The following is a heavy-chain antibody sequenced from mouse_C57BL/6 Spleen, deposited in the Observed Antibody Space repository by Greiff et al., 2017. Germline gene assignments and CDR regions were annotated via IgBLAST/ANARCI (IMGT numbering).Heavy chain of an antibody. Sequence: VQLQQPGTELVKPGASVKLSCKASGYTFTSYWMHWVKQRPGQGLEWIGYINPSNGGTNYNEKFKSKATLTVDKSSSTAYMQLSSLTSEDSAVYYCALYDYVYYAMDYWGQGTSVTVSS. CDR2: INPSNGGT. V-gene: IGHV1-53*01. J-gene: IGHJ4*01. CDR1: GYTFTSYW. D-gene: IGHD2-4*01. CDR3: ALYDYVYYAMDY.